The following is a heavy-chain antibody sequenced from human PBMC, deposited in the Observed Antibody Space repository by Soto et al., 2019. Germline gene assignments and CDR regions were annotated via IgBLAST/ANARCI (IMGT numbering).Heavy chain of an antibody. Sequence: GGSLRLSCAASGFTFSNYAMTWVRQAPGKGLEWVSGISGSGGSTFYAGSVKGRFPISRDNSKNTLCLQMNSLRAEDTAVYYCALRYCSRTTCPPLNSYFYMDVWGKGTTVTVSS. CDR3: ALRYCSRTTCPPLNSYFYMDV. J-gene: IGHJ6*03. CDR1: GFTFSNYA. V-gene: IGHV3-23*01. D-gene: IGHD2-2*01. CDR2: ISGSGGST.